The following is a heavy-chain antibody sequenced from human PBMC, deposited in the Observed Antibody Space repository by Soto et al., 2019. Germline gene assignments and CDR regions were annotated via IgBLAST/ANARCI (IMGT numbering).Heavy chain of an antibody. CDR2: IIANGGT. CDR1: GFTFNHYA. Sequence: GGSLRLSCAASGFTFNHYAMSWFRQAPGKGLEWVSIIIANGGTFYADSVKGRFTISRDNSKNTVYLQMSSLRVEDTAIYYCAKDYTVAADPSSVILFDYWGQGALVTVSS. V-gene: IGHV3-23*01. J-gene: IGHJ4*02. CDR3: AKDYTVAADPSSVILFDY. D-gene: IGHD2-15*01.